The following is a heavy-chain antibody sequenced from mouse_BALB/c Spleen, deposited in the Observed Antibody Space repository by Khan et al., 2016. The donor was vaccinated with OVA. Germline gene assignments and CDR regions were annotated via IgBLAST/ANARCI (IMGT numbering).Heavy chain of an antibody. Sequence: EVMLVESGGGLVKPGGSLKLSCAASGFTFSTYAMSWVRQTPEKMLEWVATISSDGDYTYYPDNVTSRFTISRDNAKHTLYLQMSSLRSEDTAMYYCARSPYGNFAYWGQGTLVTDSA. CDR2: ISSDGDYT. J-gene: IGHJ3*01. CDR1: GFTFSTYA. CDR3: ARSPYGNFAY. V-gene: IGHV5-9-1*01. D-gene: IGHD2-1*01.